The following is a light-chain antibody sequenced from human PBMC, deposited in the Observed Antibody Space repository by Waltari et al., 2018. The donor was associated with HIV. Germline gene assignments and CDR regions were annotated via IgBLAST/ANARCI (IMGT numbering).Light chain of an antibody. CDR1: QSIGTS. Sequence: EIVLTQSPATLSVSPGDRATISCRPSQSIGTSLAWYQQKPGQAPSLIIYAASRGAIGIPARFSGSGSGTDFTLTISNVEPEDFAVYYCQQRSNWPPLTFGGGTKVEIK. CDR2: AAS. CDR3: QQRSNWPPLT. V-gene: IGKV3-11*01. J-gene: IGKJ4*01.